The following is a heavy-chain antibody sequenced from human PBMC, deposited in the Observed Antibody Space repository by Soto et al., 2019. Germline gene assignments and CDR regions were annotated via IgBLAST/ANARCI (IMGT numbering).Heavy chain of an antibody. D-gene: IGHD6-19*01. J-gene: IGHJ5*02. CDR2: ISYDGSNK. CDR3: ARDRGIAVAGTDWFDP. V-gene: IGHV3-30-3*01. Sequence: GGSLRLSCAASGFTFSSYAMHWVRQAPGKGLEWVAVISYDGSNKYYADSVKGRFTISRDNSKNTLYLQMNSLRAEDTAVYYCARDRGIAVAGTDWFDPWGQGTLVTVSS. CDR1: GFTFSSYA.